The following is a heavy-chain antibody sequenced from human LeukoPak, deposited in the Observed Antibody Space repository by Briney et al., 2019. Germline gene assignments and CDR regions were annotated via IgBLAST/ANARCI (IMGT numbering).Heavy chain of an antibody. CDR3: AMTGAYSGAFDY. CDR1: GFTFSGLW. CDR2: IKEDGSEK. Sequence: GGSLRLSCATSGFTFSGLWMSWIRQAPGRGLEWVANIKEDGSEKSYVDSVKGRFTISRDNAKNSLFLQVRSLRAEDTAVYYCAMTGAYSGAFDYWGQGTLVTVSS. D-gene: IGHD1-26*01. J-gene: IGHJ4*02. V-gene: IGHV3-7*01.